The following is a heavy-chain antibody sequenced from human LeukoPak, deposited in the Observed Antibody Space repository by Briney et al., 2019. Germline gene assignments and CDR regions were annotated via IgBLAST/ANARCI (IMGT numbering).Heavy chain of an antibody. CDR1: GFTFSRYW. D-gene: IGHD6-19*01. V-gene: IGHV3-7*01. J-gene: IGHJ2*01. CDR2: MNQDGSEI. CDR3: GGGQGWVFDL. Sequence: GGSLRLSRVGSGFTFSRYWLNWVRPGPGKGLEGVANMNQDGSEINHLDSVKGRFTISSDNAKNSVYLQMNGLKAEDTAVYHCGGGQGWVFDLWGRGTLVTVSS.